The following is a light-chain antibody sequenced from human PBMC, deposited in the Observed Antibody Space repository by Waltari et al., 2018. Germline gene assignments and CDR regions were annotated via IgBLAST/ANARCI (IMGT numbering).Light chain of an antibody. J-gene: IGLJ3*02. CDR3: SSYTSSSTLWV. Sequence: QSALTQPASVSGSPGQSITISCTGTSRDVGGYTYVSWYQQHPGKDPKLMIYDVSNRPSGVSNRFSGSKSGNTASLTISGLQAEDEADYYCSSYTSSSTLWVFGGGTKLTVL. CDR1: SRDVGGYTY. CDR2: DVS. V-gene: IGLV2-14*03.